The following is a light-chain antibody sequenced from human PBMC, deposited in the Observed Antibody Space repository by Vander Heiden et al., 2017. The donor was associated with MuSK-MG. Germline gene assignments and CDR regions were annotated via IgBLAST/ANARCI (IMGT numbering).Light chain of an antibody. CDR1: SLRSYY. CDR3: NSRDRSGDRFL. CDR2: GQN. V-gene: IGLV3-19*01. Sequence: SSDLTQDPFVSVALEPTVRITFQGDSLRSYYASWYQQKPGQAPLLVMYGQNKRPAGIPDRFSGSSSGNTASLIITGAQAEDEADYYCNSRDRSGDRFLFGGGTKLTVL. J-gene: IGLJ2*01.